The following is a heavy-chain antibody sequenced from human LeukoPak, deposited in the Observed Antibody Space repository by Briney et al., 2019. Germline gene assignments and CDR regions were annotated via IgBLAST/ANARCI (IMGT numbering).Heavy chain of an antibody. CDR2: ISGSGDAT. D-gene: IGHD6-19*01. Sequence: GGSLRLSCAASGFTFTKYAMNWVRQAPGKGLEWVSSISGSGDATYDADSVKGRFTISRDNFKNTLSLQMNGLRVEDTAIYYCARRGGDSGWGAFDIWGQGTIVTVSS. V-gene: IGHV3-23*01. CDR1: GFTFTKYA. J-gene: IGHJ3*02. CDR3: ARRGGDSGWGAFDI.